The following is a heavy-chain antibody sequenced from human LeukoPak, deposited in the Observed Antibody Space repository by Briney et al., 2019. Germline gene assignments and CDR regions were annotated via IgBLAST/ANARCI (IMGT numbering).Heavy chain of an antibody. CDR1: GFTFSNYG. Sequence: PGGSLRLSCAASGFTFSNYGMNWVRQAPGKRLEWVSYISSTSDSIYYADSVKGRFTISRDNAGNSLYLQMNSLRDEDTAMYYCARAMRSGYDYWGQGTLVTVSS. CDR3: ARAMRSGYDY. D-gene: IGHD5-12*01. V-gene: IGHV3-48*02. CDR2: ISSTSDSI. J-gene: IGHJ4*02.